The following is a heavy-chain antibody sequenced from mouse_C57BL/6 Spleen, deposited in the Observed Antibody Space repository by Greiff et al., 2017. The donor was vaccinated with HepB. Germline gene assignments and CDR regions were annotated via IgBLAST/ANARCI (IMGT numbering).Heavy chain of an antibody. CDR1: GYTFTDYN. Sequence: EVQLQQSGPELVKPGASVKMSCKASGYTFTDYNMHWVKQSHGKSLEWIGYINPNNGGTSYNQKFKGKATLTVNKSSSTAYMELRSLTSEDSAVYYCAREGNYYGSTPWYFDVWGTGTTVTVSS. J-gene: IGHJ1*03. D-gene: IGHD1-1*01. CDR2: INPNNGGT. V-gene: IGHV1-22*01. CDR3: AREGNYYGSTPWYFDV.